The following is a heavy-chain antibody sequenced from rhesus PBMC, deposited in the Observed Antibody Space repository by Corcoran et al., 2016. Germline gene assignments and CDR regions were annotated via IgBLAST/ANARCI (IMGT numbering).Heavy chain of an antibody. J-gene: IGHJ4*01. Sequence: QLQLQESGPGLVKPSETLSLPCVVSGGSISNDFWTWLLQPPVKAPEWVVRVSGSSGSTDYNPSLKSRVTIATDTSKNQVSLKLTSMTAADTAVYYCTMSFGTGWSPRWGQGVLVTVSS. D-gene: IGHD6S26*01. CDR1: GGSISNDF. V-gene: IGHV4-173*01. CDR3: TMSFGTGWSPR. CDR2: VSGSSGST.